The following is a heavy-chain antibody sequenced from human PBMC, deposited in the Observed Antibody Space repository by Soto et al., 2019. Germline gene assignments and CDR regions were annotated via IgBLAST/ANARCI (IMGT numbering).Heavy chain of an antibody. D-gene: IGHD3-9*01. CDR3: ARGCYDILTGYSRTPPYYFDY. CDR1: GFTFSSYW. V-gene: IGHV3-7*01. CDR2: IKQDGSEK. J-gene: IGHJ4*02. Sequence: PGGSLRLSCAASGFTFSSYWMSWVRQAPGKGLEWVANIKQDGSEKYYVDSVKGRFTISRDNAKNSLYLQMNSLRAEDTAVYYCARGCYDILTGYSRTPPYYFDYWGQGT.